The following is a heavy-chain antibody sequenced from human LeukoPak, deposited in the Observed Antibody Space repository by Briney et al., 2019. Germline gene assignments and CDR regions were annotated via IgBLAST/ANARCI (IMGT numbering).Heavy chain of an antibody. D-gene: IGHD3-10*01. CDR3: RLGSGSYYNGGAGFDP. J-gene: IGHJ5*02. CDR2: MNPNSGNT. V-gene: IGHV1-8*01. Sequence: ASVKVSCKASGYTFTSYDINWVRQATGQGLEWMGWMNPNSGNTGYAQKFQGRVTMTRNTSISTAYMELSSLRSEDTAVYYCRLGSGSYYNGGAGFDPRGQGTLVTVSS. CDR1: GYTFTSYD.